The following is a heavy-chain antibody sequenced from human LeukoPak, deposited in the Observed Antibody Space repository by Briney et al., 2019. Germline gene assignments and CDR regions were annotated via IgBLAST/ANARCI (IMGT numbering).Heavy chain of an antibody. V-gene: IGHV4-59*11. Sequence: MPSETLSLTWTVSGGSLSGHYWSWIRQPPGKRLEWIGYVSYTGRTKYNPSLQSRVTISIDTSKSQFSLKLTSVTSADTAVYSCARLLDNDISGDPDTFDVWGQGTTVVVSS. D-gene: IGHD3-22*01. J-gene: IGHJ3*01. CDR1: GGSLSGHY. CDR3: ARLLDNDISGDPDTFDV. CDR2: VSYTGRT.